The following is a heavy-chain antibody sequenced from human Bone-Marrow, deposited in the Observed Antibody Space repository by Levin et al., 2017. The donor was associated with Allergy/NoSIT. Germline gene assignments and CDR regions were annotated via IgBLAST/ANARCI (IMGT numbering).Heavy chain of an antibody. D-gene: IGHD1-26*01. V-gene: IGHV3-13*01. CDR2: IGTAGDT. Sequence: GGSLRLSCAASGFTFSSYDMHWVRQATGKGLEWVSAIGTAGDTYYPGSVKGRFTISRENAKNSLYLQMNSLRAGDTAVYYCARVLRVGATMRYGMDVWGQGTTVTVSS. CDR3: ARVLRVGATMRYGMDV. CDR1: GFTFSSYD. J-gene: IGHJ6*02.